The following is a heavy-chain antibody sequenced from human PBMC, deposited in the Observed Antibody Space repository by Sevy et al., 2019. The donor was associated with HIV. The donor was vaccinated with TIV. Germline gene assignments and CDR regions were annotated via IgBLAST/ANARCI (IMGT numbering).Heavy chain of an antibody. Sequence: ASVKVSCKASGYTFTSYRIYWVRQAPGQGLEWMVWVSAHNGDTNYVQKVQGRVAMTTDTSTSTAYMELRSLTSDDTAVHCCARADCSGGSCYSLAYWGQGSLVTVSS. CDR2: VSAHNGDT. D-gene: IGHD2-15*01. CDR1: GYTFTSYR. J-gene: IGHJ4*02. V-gene: IGHV1-18*01. CDR3: ARADCSGGSCYSLAY.